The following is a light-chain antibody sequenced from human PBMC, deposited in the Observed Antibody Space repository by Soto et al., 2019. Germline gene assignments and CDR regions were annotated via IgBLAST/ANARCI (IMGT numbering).Light chain of an antibody. CDR3: QSYDSSLSGVL. V-gene: IGLV1-40*01. J-gene: IGLJ2*01. Sequence: QAVVTQPPSVSGAPGQRVTISCTGSSSNIGTNYDVHWYQQFPGTAPRLLIYGNNNRPSGVPDRFSGSKSGTSASLAITGLQVEDEADYYCQSYDSSLSGVLFGGGTKLTVL. CDR2: GNN. CDR1: SSNIGTNYD.